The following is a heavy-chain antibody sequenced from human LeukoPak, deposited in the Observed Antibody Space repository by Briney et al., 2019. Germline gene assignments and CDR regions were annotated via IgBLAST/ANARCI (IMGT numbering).Heavy chain of an antibody. D-gene: IGHD5-24*01. CDR3: AKGRWLDY. Sequence: PGGSLRLSCAASGFTFSTYAMSWVRQAPGRGLEWVSVLSVRDDSPYYTDSVKGRFTISRDNSQKMVYLHINSLRAEDTAIYYCAKGRWLDYWGQGTLVTVSS. V-gene: IGHV3-23*01. J-gene: IGHJ4*02. CDR1: GFTFSTYA. CDR2: LSVRDDSP.